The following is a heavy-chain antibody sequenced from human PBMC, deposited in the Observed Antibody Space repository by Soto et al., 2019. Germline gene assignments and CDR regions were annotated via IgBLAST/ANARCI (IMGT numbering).Heavy chain of an antibody. Sequence: EVQLVESGGGLVQPGGSLRISCAVSGFSIRSYWMSWVRQAPGKGLEWVASIKEDGSEIYYVESVRGRFTISRDSAENALHLLMNSLSAEDTGVYFCAKDSNKYSSSLRGRYFDYWGQGIGVTVSS. D-gene: IGHD4-4*01. V-gene: IGHV3-7*01. CDR3: AKDSNKYSSSLRGRYFDY. CDR1: GFSIRSYW. CDR2: IKEDGSEI. J-gene: IGHJ4*02.